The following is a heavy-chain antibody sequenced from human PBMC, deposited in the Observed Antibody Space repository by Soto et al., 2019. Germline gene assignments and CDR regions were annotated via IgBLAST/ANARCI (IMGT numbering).Heavy chain of an antibody. CDR3: ARDYYDSSGYLYYFDY. CDR2: IYYSGST. D-gene: IGHD3-22*01. CDR1: GGSISSYY. V-gene: IGHV4-59*01. J-gene: IGHJ4*02. Sequence: PSETLSLTCTVSGGSISSYYWSWIRQPPGKGLEWIGYIYYSGSTNYNPSLKSRVTISVDTSKSQFSLKLSSVTAADTAVYYCARDYYDSSGYLYYFDYWGQGTLVTVSS.